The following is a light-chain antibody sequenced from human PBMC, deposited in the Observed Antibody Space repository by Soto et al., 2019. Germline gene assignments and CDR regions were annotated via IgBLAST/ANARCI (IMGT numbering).Light chain of an antibody. CDR2: AAS. Sequence: TQSPGTLSLSPGERATLSCRASQSVSSSYLAWYQQKPGKVPKLLIYAASTLQSGVPSRFSGSGSGTDFTLTISSLQPEDVATYYCQKYNSAPPYTFGQGTKLEIK. J-gene: IGKJ2*01. V-gene: IGKV1-27*01. CDR1: QSVSSSY. CDR3: QKYNSAPPYT.